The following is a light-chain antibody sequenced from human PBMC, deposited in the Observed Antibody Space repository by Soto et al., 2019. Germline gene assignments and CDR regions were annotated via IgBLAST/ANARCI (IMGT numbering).Light chain of an antibody. J-gene: IGKJ4*01. CDR2: KAS. V-gene: IGKV1-5*03. CDR1: QTISSW. Sequence: DIQMTQSPSTLSASVGDRVTITCRASQTISSWLAWYQQKPGKAPNLLIYKASSLQRGVPSRFSGSGSGTEFTLTISSLQPDDFGTYYCQQHNSYSLTFGGGTKVDIK. CDR3: QQHNSYSLT.